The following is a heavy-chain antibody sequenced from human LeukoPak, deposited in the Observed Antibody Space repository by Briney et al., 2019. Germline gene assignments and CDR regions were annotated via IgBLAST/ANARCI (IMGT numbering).Heavy chain of an antibody. D-gene: IGHD3-16*02. Sequence: SETLSLTCTVSGGSIRNYFWSWIRQPPGKGLEWIGEINHSGSTNYNPSLKSRVTISVDTSKNQFSLKLSSVTAADTAVYYCARVKSRWGSYRYGRYWFDPWGQGTLVTVSS. CDR2: INHSGST. J-gene: IGHJ5*02. V-gene: IGHV4-34*01. CDR3: ARVKSRWGSYRYGRYWFDP. CDR1: GGSIRNYF.